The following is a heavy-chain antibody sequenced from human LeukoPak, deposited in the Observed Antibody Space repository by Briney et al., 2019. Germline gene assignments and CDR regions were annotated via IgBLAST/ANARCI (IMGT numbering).Heavy chain of an antibody. J-gene: IGHJ3*02. Sequence: GESLKISCKGSGYSFTSYWIGWVRQMPGKGLEWMGIIYPGDSDTRYSPSFQGQVTISADKSISTTYLQWSSLKASDTAMYYCARREVYCSGGSCYSHDAFDIWGQGTMVTVSS. V-gene: IGHV5-51*01. CDR1: GYSFTSYW. CDR2: IYPGDSDT. CDR3: ARREVYCSGGSCYSHDAFDI. D-gene: IGHD2-15*01.